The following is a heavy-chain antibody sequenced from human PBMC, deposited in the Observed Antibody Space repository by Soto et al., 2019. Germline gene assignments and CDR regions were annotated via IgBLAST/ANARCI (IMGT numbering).Heavy chain of an antibody. D-gene: IGHD3-22*01. CDR1: GYTFTSYG. Sequence: QVQLVQSGAEVKKPGASVKVSCKASGYTFTSYGISWVRQAPGQGLEWMGWISAYNGNTNYAQKLQGRVTMTTDTATTTAYMELRSLRSDDTAVYYCSRDDSSCYYHHFDYWGQGTLVTVSS. CDR2: ISAYNGNT. CDR3: SRDDSSCYYHHFDY. J-gene: IGHJ4*02. V-gene: IGHV1-18*01.